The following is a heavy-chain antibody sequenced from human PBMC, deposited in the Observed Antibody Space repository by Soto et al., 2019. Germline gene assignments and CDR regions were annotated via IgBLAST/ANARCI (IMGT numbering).Heavy chain of an antibody. D-gene: IGHD6-13*01. Sequence: QMQLVQSGPEVKKPGTSVKVSCKASGFTFTSSAVQWVRQARGQRLEWIGWIVVGSGNTNYAQKFQERVTITRDMSTSTAYTELSSLRSEDTAVYYCAAVDIRFSSPRAVDYWGQGTLVTVSS. V-gene: IGHV1-58*01. CDR1: GFTFTSSA. J-gene: IGHJ4*02. CDR3: AAVDIRFSSPRAVDY. CDR2: IVVGSGNT.